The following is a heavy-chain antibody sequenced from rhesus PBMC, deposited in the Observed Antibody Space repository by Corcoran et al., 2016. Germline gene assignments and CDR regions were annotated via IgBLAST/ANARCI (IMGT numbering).Heavy chain of an antibody. Sequence: QVQLQESGPGVVKPSETLSLTCAVSGGSISDSYRWSWIRQPPGKGLEWIRSIYGRRTSTNYNPSLKSRVTISADTSKNQFSLKLSSVTAADTTVYYCARDNFWTGYRFPNGFDVWGPGVLVTVSS. J-gene: IGHJ5-1*01. D-gene: IGHD3-3*01. CDR2: IYGRRTST. CDR1: GGSISDSYR. CDR3: ARDNFWTGYRFPNGFDV. V-gene: IGHV4S10*01.